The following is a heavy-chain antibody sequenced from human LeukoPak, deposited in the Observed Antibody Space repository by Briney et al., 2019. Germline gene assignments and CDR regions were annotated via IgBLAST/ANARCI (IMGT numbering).Heavy chain of an antibody. CDR3: ARHVGIEGATRKSLVGDFDY. CDR2: IYYSGRT. CDR1: GGSLSSSSYY. J-gene: IGHJ4*02. D-gene: IGHD1-26*01. Sequence: SETLSLTCTVPGGSLSSSSYYRGWIRHPPGKGLEWIGSIYYSGRTYYKPSLKSRATISVDTPKNQFSLKLSSVTAADTAVYYCARHVGIEGATRKSLVGDFDYWGQGTLVTVSS. V-gene: IGHV4-39*01.